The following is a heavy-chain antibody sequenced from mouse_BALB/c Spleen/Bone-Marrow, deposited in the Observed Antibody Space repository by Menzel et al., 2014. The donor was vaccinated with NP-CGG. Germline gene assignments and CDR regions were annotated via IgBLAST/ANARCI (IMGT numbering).Heavy chain of an antibody. CDR2: ISSGSSTI. CDR1: GFTFSSFG. Sequence: EVKLVESGGGLVQPGGSRKLSCAASGFTFSSFGMHWVRQAPEKGLEWVAYISSGSSTIYYADTVKGRFTISRDNPKNTLFLQRTSLRSEDTAIYYCARYGSYDAMDYWGQGTSVTVSS. CDR3: ARYGSYDAMDY. J-gene: IGHJ4*01. D-gene: IGHD2-2*01. V-gene: IGHV5-17*02.